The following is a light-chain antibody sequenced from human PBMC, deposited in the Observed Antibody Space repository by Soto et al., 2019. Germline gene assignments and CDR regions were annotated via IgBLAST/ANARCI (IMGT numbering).Light chain of an antibody. Sequence: QSVLTQPASVSGSPGQSITISCTRASSDSGTYNFFAWYQQHPGEAPKLIIYEATQRPSGVSNRFSGSKSGNTASLTISGLQADDEADYYCCSYAGTTTVFGGGTKLNVL. CDR1: SSDSGTYNF. CDR2: EAT. V-gene: IGLV2-23*01. CDR3: CSYAGTTTV. J-gene: IGLJ2*01.